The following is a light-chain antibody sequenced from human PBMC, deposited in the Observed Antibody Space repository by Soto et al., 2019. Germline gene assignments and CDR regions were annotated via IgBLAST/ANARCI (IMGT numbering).Light chain of an antibody. V-gene: IGKV3-20*01. CDR2: GVS. J-gene: IGKJ3*01. CDR1: QSVSSAY. Sequence: EIVLTQSPGTLSLSPGERATLSCRASQSVSSAYLAWYQQKPGQAPRLLIYGVSSRATGIPDRFSGSGSGTDFTLTISRLEPEDFAVYYCQQYGSSPRGVFTFGPGTKVDIK. CDR3: QQYGSSPRGVFT.